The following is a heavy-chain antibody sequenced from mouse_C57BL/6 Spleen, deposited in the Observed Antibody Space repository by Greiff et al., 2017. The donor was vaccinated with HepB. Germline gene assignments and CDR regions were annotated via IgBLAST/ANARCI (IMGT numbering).Heavy chain of an antibody. J-gene: IGHJ4*01. CDR2: IYPGSGST. D-gene: IGHD2-4*01. V-gene: IGHV1-55*01. CDR3: AKYDYVYAMDY. Sequence: VKLQQPGAELVKPGASVKMSCKASGYTFTSYWITWVKQRPGQGLEWIGDIYPGSGSTNYNEKFKSKATLTVDTSSSTAYMQLSSLTSEDSAVYYCAKYDYVYAMDYWGQGTSVTVSS. CDR1: GYTFTSYW.